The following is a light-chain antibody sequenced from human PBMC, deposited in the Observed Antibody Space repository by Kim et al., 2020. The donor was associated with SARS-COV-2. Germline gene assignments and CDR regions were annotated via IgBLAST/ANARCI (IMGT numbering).Light chain of an antibody. J-gene: IGKJ2*01. CDR3: QQYNDWPPGDT. CDR2: GAS. Sequence: PGERATLSGRASQNISTYLAWYQQKPGQAPRLLIYGASTRATGVPARFSASGSGTEFTLTISSLQSDDFAVYYCQQYNDWPPGDTFGQGTKLEI. CDR1: QNISTY. V-gene: IGKV3-15*01.